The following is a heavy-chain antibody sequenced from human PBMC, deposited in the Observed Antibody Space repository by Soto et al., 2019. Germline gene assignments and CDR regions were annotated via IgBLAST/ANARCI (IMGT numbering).Heavy chain of an antibody. CDR1: GGSISSGDYY. CDR2: IYYSGST. D-gene: IGHD2-15*01. CDR3: AREIYGSCSGGSCYVVESAFDI. V-gene: IGHV4-30-4*01. Sequence: QVQLQESGPGLVKPSQTLSLTCTVSGGSISSGDYYWSWIRQPPGKGLEWIGYIYYSGSTYYIPSLNSRVTISVDTSKNQFALKLSSVTAADTAVYYCAREIYGSCSGGSCYVVESAFDIWGQGTMVTVSS. J-gene: IGHJ3*02.